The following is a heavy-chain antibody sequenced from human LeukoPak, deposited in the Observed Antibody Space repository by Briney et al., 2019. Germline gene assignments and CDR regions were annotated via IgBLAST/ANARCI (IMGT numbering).Heavy chain of an antibody. CDR3: ARDGYGGNPGNY. CDR2: IIPIFGTA. J-gene: IGHJ4*02. V-gene: IGHV1-69*13. Sequence: ASVKVSFKASGGTFSSYAISWVRQAPGQGLEWMGGIIPIFGTANYAQKFQGRVTITADESTSTAYMELSSLRSEDTAVYYCARDGYGGNPGNYWGQGTLVTVSS. D-gene: IGHD4-23*01. CDR1: GGTFSSYA.